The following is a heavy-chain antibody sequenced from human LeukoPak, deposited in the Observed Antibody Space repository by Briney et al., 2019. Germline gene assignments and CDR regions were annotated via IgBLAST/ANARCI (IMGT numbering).Heavy chain of an antibody. D-gene: IGHD2-15*01. V-gene: IGHV4-39*07. J-gene: IGHJ4*02. CDR2: INHSGST. CDR1: GGSISSGGYY. Sequence: ETLSLTCTVSGGSISSGGYYWSWIRQPPGKGLEWIGEINHSGSTNYNPSLKSRVTISVDTSKNQFSLRLSSVTAADTAVYYCARGGCSGGSCYYYFDYWGQGTLVTVSS. CDR3: ARGGCSGGSCYYYFDY.